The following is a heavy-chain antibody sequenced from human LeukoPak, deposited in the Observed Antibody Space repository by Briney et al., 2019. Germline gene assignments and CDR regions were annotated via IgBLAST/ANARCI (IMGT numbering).Heavy chain of an antibody. D-gene: IGHD3-10*01. CDR1: GYSISSGYY. CDR2: IYHSGST. CDR3: ARQGYYYGSNWDY. V-gene: IGHV4-38-2*01. Sequence: SETLSLTCAVSGYSISSGYYWGWIRQSPGKGLEWIGNIYHSGSTYKNPSLKSRVTISVDTSKNQFSLKLSSVTAADTAVYYCARQGYYYGSNWDYWGQGTLVTVSS. J-gene: IGHJ4*02.